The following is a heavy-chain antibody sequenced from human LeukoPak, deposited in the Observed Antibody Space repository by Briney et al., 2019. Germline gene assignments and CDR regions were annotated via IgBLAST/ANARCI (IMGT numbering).Heavy chain of an antibody. CDR2: ITSSGSAI. CDR3: VRDGVAIATGHFDY. CDR1: GFIFSNYE. D-gene: IGHD1-26*01. J-gene: IGHJ4*02. V-gene: IGHV3-48*03. Sequence: PGGSLRLSCAASGFIFSNYEMNWVRQAPGKGLEWVSYITSSGSAIYYADSVKGRFTTSRDNAKNSLYLQMNSLRAEDTAVYYCVRDGVAIATGHFDYWGQGTLVTVSS.